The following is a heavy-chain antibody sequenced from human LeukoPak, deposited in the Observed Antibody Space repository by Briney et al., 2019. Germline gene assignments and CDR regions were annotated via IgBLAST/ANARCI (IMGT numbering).Heavy chain of an antibody. CDR1: GFTFSSYA. CDR2: ISGSGGST. V-gene: IGHV3-23*01. D-gene: IGHD2-2*01. Sequence: AGSLRLSCAATGFTFSSYAMSWVRQAPGKGLEWVSAISGSGGSTYYADSVKGRFTISRDNSKNTLYLQMNSLRAEDTALYYCAKDCTSTNCNVDYWGQGTLVTVSS. J-gene: IGHJ4*02. CDR3: AKDCTSTNCNVDY.